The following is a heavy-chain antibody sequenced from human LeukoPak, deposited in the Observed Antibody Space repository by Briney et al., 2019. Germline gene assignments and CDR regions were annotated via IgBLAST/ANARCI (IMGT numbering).Heavy chain of an antibody. J-gene: IGHJ4*02. CDR2: IRYDGSNK. Sequence: GGSLRLSCAASGFTFSSYGMHWVRQAPGKGLEWVAFIRYDGSNKYYADSVKGRFTISRDNSKNTLYLQMNSLRAEDTAVYYCTNGDYCSGGTCYSGYYFDYWGQGTLVTVSS. V-gene: IGHV3-30*02. CDR1: GFTFSSYG. CDR3: TNGDYCSGGTCYSGYYFDY. D-gene: IGHD2-15*01.